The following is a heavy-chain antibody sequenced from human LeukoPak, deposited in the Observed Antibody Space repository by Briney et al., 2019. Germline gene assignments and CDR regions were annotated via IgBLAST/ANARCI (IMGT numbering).Heavy chain of an antibody. CDR2: IWYDGSNK. CDR1: GFTFSSYG. D-gene: IGHD5-12*01. Sequence: PGRSLRLSCAASGFTFSSYGMHWVRQAPGKGLEWVAVIWYDGSNKYYADSVKGRFTISRGNAKNSLDLQMNSLRDEDTAVYYCARDVATVEYWGQGTLVTVSS. V-gene: IGHV3-33*01. J-gene: IGHJ4*02. CDR3: ARDVATVEY.